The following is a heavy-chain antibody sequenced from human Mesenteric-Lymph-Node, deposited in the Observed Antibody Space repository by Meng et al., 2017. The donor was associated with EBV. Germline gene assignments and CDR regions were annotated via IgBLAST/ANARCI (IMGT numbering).Heavy chain of an antibody. Sequence: VWLVQAEDEVAEPGALVKVFCMPYTYSFTVFDITWVRRGPGPGLECREWMRGYNGYKTYARNFQGRVTMTTDTSTSTAYMEQRCLRSDDTAVYYCARAYNSGYLMGWLDPWGQGTLVTVSS. CDR2: MRGYNGYK. CDR1: TYSFTVFD. J-gene: IGHJ5*02. CDR3: ARAYNSGYLMGWLDP. D-gene: IGHD3-22*01. V-gene: IGHV1-18*01.